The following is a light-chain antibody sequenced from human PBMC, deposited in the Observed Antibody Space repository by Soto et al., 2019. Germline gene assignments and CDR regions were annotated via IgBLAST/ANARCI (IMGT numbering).Light chain of an antibody. CDR1: QSISTF. Sequence: DIQMTQSPSSVSASVGDRVTITCRASQSISTFLNWYQQKPGKAPKLLIYAAFSLQSGVPSRFSGYGSGTDFTLTISSLQPEDFATYYCQQSDSTPLTFGGGTKVDIK. CDR3: QQSDSTPLT. V-gene: IGKV1-39*01. CDR2: AAF. J-gene: IGKJ4*01.